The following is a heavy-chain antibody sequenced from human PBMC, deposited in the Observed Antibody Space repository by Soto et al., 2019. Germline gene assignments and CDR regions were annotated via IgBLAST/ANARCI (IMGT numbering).Heavy chain of an antibody. V-gene: IGHV1-2*04. Sequence: ASVKVSCKASGYTFTGYYMHWVRQAPGQGLEWMGWINPNSGGTNYAQKSQGWVTMTRDTSISTAYMELSRLRSDDTAVYYCARGAEYYYDSSGYYYVWGQGTTVTVSS. D-gene: IGHD3-22*01. J-gene: IGHJ6*02. CDR2: INPNSGGT. CDR3: ARGAEYYYDSSGYYYV. CDR1: GYTFTGYY.